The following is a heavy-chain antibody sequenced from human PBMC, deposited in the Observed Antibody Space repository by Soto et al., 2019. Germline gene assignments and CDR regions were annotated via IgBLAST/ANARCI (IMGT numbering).Heavy chain of an antibody. D-gene: IGHD4-4*01. J-gene: IGHJ5*02. CDR2: IYYSGST. V-gene: IGHV4-31*03. CDR1: GGSISSGGYY. CDR3: ASRPKAYSTYGGWFDP. Sequence: QVQLQESGPGLVKPSQTLSLTCTVSGGSISSGGYYWSWIRQHPGKGLEWIGYIYYSGSTYYNPSLKSRVTISVDTSKNQFSLKLSAVTAADTAVYYCASRPKAYSTYGGWFDPWGQGTLVTVSS.